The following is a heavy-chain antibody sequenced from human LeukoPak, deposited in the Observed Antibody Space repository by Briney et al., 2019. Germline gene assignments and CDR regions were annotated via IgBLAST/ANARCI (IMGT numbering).Heavy chain of an antibody. Sequence: GESLNIPCKGSGYSFTNYWISRVRQMPGKGLEWMGRIDPSDSNTNYSPPFQGHVTISVDTSISTAYLQWSSLKASDTAMYYCARPDCGGGDCKLLPYWGPGTLVTVSS. CDR2: IDPSDSNT. J-gene: IGHJ4*02. V-gene: IGHV5-10-1*01. CDR3: ARPDCGGGDCKLLPY. CDR1: GYSFTNYW. D-gene: IGHD2-21*01.